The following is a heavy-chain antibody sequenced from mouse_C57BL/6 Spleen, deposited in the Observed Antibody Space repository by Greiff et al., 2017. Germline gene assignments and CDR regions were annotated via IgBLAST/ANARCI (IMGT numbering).Heavy chain of an antibody. CDR2: IRNKANNHAT. Sequence: EVMLVESGGGLVQPGGSMKLSCAASGFTFSDAWMDWVRQSPEKGLEWVAEIRNKANNHATYYAESVEGRFTISRDDSESSVYLQMNSLRAEDTGIYCCTNDWYYSMDYWGQGTSVTVSS. CDR3: TNDWYYSMDY. CDR1: GFTFSDAW. J-gene: IGHJ4*01. D-gene: IGHD2-12*01. V-gene: IGHV6-6*01.